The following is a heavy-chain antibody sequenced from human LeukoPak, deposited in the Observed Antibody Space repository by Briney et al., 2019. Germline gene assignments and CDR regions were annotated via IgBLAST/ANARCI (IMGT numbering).Heavy chain of an antibody. J-gene: IGHJ4*02. Sequence: ASVKVPCKVSGYTLTELSMHWVRQAPGKGLEWMGGFDPEDGETIYAQKFQGRVTMTEDTSTDTAYMELSSLRSEDTAVYYCATGIVGVYYFDYWGQGTLVTVSS. D-gene: IGHD1-26*01. V-gene: IGHV1-24*01. CDR2: FDPEDGET. CDR3: ATGIVGVYYFDY. CDR1: GYTLTELS.